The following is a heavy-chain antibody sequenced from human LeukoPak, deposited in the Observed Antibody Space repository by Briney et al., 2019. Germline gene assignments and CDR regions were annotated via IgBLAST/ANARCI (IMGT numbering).Heavy chain of an antibody. Sequence: SQTLSLTCTVSGGSISSGGFYWSWIRQPPGQGLEWIGYIYHSGTSYYNPSLKSRLSMSVDTSENQFSLNLNSVTAADTVVYYCARDGDYHASGSVFFDFWGQGILVTVSS. CDR1: GGSISSGGFY. D-gene: IGHD3-10*01. J-gene: IGHJ4*02. V-gene: IGHV4-31*03. CDR3: ARDGDYHASGSVFFDF. CDR2: IYHSGTS.